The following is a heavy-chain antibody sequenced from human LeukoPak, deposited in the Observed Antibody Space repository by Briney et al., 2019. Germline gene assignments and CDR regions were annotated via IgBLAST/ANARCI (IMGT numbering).Heavy chain of an antibody. V-gene: IGHV3-23*01. D-gene: IGHD5-18*01. CDR2: ISGSGTNI. J-gene: IGHJ4*02. Sequence: GGSLRLSCAASGFTFSTNAMSWVRQAPGKGLEWVSGISGSGTNIHYADSVKGRFTISRDNSKNTLYLQLNSLRAEDTAVYYCAKEGDTAMVNWGQGTLVTVSS. CDR1: GFTFSTNA. CDR3: AKEGDTAMVN.